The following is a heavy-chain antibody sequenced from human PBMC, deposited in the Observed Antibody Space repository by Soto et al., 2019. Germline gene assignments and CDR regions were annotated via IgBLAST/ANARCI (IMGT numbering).Heavy chain of an antibody. CDR2: IIPIFGTA. D-gene: IGHD6-19*01. J-gene: IGHJ3*02. V-gene: IGHV1-69*06. Sequence: QVQLVQSGAEVKKPGSSVKVSCKASGGSFSSYAISWVRQAPVQGLEWMGGIIPIFGTATYAQKFQGRVTIIADKSTSTAYRELSSLRSEDTAVYYCARAGPVAGNHAFDIWGQGTLFTVSS. CDR3: ARAGPVAGNHAFDI. CDR1: GGSFSSYA.